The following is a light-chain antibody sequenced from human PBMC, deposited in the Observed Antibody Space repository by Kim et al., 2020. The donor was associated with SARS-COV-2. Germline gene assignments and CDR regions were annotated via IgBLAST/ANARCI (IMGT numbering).Light chain of an antibody. Sequence: GQSITISGTGTSSDVGGYNSVSWYQQHPGRAPTLMIYDVSNRPSGVSSRFSGSKSGNTASLTISGLQAEDEAEYYCSSYTSSTTRVFGSGTKVTVL. J-gene: IGLJ1*01. CDR1: SSDVGGYNS. CDR3: SSYTSSTTRV. CDR2: DVS. V-gene: IGLV2-14*03.